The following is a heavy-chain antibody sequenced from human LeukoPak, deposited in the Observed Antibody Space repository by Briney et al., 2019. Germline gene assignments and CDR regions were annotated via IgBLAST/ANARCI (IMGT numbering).Heavy chain of an antibody. V-gene: IGHV5-51*01. CDR3: ARRRPYYYDSSGYSGLVDY. CDR1: GYSFTSYW. CDR2: IYPGDSDT. Sequence: GESLKISCKGSGYSFTSYWIGWVRQMPGKGLEWMGIIYPGDSDTGHSPSFQGQVTISADKSISTAYLQWSSLKASDTAMYYCARRRPYYYDSSGYSGLVDYWGQGTLVTVSS. J-gene: IGHJ4*02. D-gene: IGHD3-22*01.